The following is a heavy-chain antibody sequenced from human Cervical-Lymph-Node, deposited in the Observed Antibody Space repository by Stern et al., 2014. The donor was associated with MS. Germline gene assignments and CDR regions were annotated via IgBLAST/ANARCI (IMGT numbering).Heavy chain of an antibody. V-gene: IGHV3-30*04. CDR1: GFTFSRYA. Sequence: QVQLVESGGGVVRPGRSLRLSCATSGFTFSRYAVHWVRQAPGKGLEWVAGISYYGSNKFYGDAVKGRFSISRDNSKNTLFLQMNNLRPEDSGVYHCARDRLDGDYVYYYGLDVWGQGTTVTVSS. CDR3: ARDRLDGDYVYYYGLDV. J-gene: IGHJ6*02. CDR2: ISYYGSNK. D-gene: IGHD4-17*01.